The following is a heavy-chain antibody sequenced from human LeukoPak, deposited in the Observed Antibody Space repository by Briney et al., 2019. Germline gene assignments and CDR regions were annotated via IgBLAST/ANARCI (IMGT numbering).Heavy chain of an antibody. J-gene: IGHJ6*03. CDR3: AQLMGQSLYDYCMDV. D-gene: IGHD3-16*01. Sequence: PGRSLRLACAAAAFAFSNFSMSWVRQPPGNWREWVSSRRGSGDGTYYADRVTGRSTLSTNNCKNTLCQQINCLTAKDTAVNVCAQLMGQSLYDYCMDVGGKGTTV. CDR2: RRGSGDGT. V-gene: IGHV3-23*01. CDR1: AFAFSNFS.